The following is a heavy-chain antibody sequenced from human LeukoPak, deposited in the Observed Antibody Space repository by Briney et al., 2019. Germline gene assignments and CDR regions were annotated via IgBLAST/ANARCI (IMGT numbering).Heavy chain of an antibody. D-gene: IGHD3-22*01. J-gene: IGHJ5*02. Sequence: GASVKVSCKASGYSFTSYYMLWVRQAPGQGLQWMGIINPSGGRTSYAQKFQGRVTMTRDMSTTTVYMELSSLRSEDTAVYYCAKVPNDSSGYYYVGWFDPWGQGTLVTVSS. CDR3: AKVPNDSSGYYYVGWFDP. V-gene: IGHV1-46*01. CDR1: GYSFTSYY. CDR2: INPSGGRT.